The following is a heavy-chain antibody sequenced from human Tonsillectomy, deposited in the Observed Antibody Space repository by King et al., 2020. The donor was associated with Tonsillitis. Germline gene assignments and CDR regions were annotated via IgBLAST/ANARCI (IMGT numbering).Heavy chain of an antibody. V-gene: IGHV4-39*01. CDR2: IYFSGDT. CDR1: GGSISSSAYY. D-gene: IGHD3-22*01. CDR3: ANTLYYSDSSGFPYYFDN. Sequence: QLQESGPGLGKPSETLSLTCTVSGGSISSSAYYLAWLRQPPGRGPEGIASIYFSGDTYYSPSLKSRVTISVDTSKNQLSLRLNSVTAADTAVYYCANTLYYSDSSGFPYYFDNWGQGTLVTVSS. J-gene: IGHJ4*02.